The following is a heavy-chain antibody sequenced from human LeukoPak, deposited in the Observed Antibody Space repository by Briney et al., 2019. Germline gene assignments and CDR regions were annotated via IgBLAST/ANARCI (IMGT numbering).Heavy chain of an antibody. D-gene: IGHD3-3*01. Sequence: QSGGSLRLSCAASGFTFSSYSFPWVRQAPGQGLEWVAVISSGGGTKYYGDSVKGRFTSSRDNSRNTLSLEMNSLRPEDTAVYYCAKESGHDNWYFDLWGRGTLVTVSS. CDR1: GFTFSSYS. CDR3: AKESGHDNWYFDL. V-gene: IGHV3-30*18. J-gene: IGHJ2*01. CDR2: ISSGGGTK.